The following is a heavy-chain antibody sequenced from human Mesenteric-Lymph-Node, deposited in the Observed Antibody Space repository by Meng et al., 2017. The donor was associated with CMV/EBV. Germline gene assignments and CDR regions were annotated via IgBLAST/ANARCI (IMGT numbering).Heavy chain of an antibody. CDR2: ISWNSDII. D-gene: IGHD1-26*01. J-gene: IGHJ6*02. Sequence: GGSLRLSCAVSGFTFDDYAMHWVRQVPGKGLEWVSGISWNSDIIGYADSVKGRFTISRDNAKKSLDLQMNSLRAEDMALYYCAKGDYYTMDVWGQGTTVTVSS. V-gene: IGHV3-9*03. CDR3: AKGDYYTMDV. CDR1: GFTFDDYA.